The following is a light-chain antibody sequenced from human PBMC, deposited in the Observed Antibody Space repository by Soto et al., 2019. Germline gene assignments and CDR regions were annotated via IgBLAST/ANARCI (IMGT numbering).Light chain of an antibody. CDR3: QQYGSSLLT. J-gene: IGKJ4*01. CDR1: QSVTSSY. CDR2: GAS. V-gene: IGKV3-20*01. Sequence: EILLTQSPGTLSLSPGERATLSCRASQSVTSSYLAWYKQKPGQAPRLLSYGASSRATGIPDRFSGSGSGTEFTLTINRLEPEDFEVYYCQQYGSSLLTFGGGTKVDIK.